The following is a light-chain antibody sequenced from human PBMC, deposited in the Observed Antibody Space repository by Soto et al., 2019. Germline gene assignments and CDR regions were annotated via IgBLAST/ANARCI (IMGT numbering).Light chain of an antibody. CDR1: QSISSY. V-gene: IGKV1-16*01. CDR2: AAS. CDR3: QQYNSYLLT. J-gene: IGKJ4*02. Sequence: DIPLSKFPSCPRASVEDRVAITCRASQSISSYLNWYQQKPGKAPELLIYAASSLQSGVPSRFSGSGSGTEFTLTISSLQTDEFATYDRQQYNSYLLTFGEGTEVEN.